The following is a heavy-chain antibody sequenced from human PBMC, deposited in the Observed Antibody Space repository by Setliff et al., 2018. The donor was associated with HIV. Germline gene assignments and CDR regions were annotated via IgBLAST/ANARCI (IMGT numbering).Heavy chain of an antibody. V-gene: IGHV1-18*01. CDR2: ISAYNGNT. Sequence: ASVKVSCKASGYTLSNYGISWVRQAPGQGLEWMGWISAYNGNTKSAQKLQGRVTMTTDTSTSTAYMELRSLRSDDTAIYYCARGPENDDILTGQFDPWGQGTLVTVSS. CDR3: ARGPENDDILTGQFDP. J-gene: IGHJ5*02. CDR1: GYTLSNYG. D-gene: IGHD3-9*01.